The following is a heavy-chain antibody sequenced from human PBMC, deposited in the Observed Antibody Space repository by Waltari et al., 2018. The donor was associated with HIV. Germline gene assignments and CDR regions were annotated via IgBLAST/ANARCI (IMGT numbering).Heavy chain of an antibody. D-gene: IGHD6-6*01. CDR1: GGSFSGYY. V-gene: IGHV4-34*01. J-gene: IGHJ6*02. Sequence: QVQLQQWGAGLLKPSETLSLTCAVYGGSFSGYYWSWIRQSPGKGLEWIGEINRSGSTNYNPSLQSRVSISVDTYKNQFSLKLNSVTAADTAVYYCAREDVAARPDYYQFGMDVWGQGTTVTVSS. CDR3: AREDVAARPDYYQFGMDV. CDR2: INRSGST.